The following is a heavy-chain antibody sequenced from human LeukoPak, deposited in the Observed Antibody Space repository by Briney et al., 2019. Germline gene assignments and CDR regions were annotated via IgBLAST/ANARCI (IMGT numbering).Heavy chain of an antibody. CDR2: INPNSGGT. CDR1: GYTFTGYY. V-gene: IGHV1-2*06. D-gene: IGHD3-22*01. J-gene: IGHJ3*02. CDR3: ARVGFTYYYDSSGYLAFGI. Sequence: GASVKVSCKASGYTFTGYYMHWVRQAPGQGLEWMGRINPNSGGTNYAQKFQGRVTMTRDTSISTAYMGLSRLRSDDTAVHYCARVGFTYYYDSSGYLAFGIWGQGTMVTVSS.